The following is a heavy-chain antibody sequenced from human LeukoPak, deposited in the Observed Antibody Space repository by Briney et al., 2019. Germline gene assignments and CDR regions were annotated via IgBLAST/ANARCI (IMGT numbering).Heavy chain of an antibody. CDR1: RFTFNNYA. Sequence: PGGSLRLSCAASRFTFNNYAMSWVRQAPGKGLEWVSSISGSGDRTHYADSVKDRFTISRDNSMNTLYLEMNSLRAEDTAIYYCAKRRKGYYDSSGFYFDYWGQGTLVTVSS. D-gene: IGHD3-22*01. CDR2: ISGSGDRT. CDR3: AKRRKGYYDSSGFYFDY. V-gene: IGHV3-23*01. J-gene: IGHJ4*02.